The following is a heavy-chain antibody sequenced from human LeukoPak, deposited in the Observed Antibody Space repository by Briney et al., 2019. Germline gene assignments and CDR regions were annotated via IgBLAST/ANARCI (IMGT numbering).Heavy chain of an antibody. CDR1: GFTFSYYY. J-gene: IGHJ4*02. CDR3: RSAMGATALAFDY. Sequence: GGSLSLSYEASGFTFSYYYMSWIRPAPGKGLEWVSYISSSGNTIYYPDSVKGLVTFSGANAKNSFYLQMNILKAEAAAVYYGRSAMGATALAFDYCGQETLVTASS. D-gene: IGHD5-18*01. CDR2: ISSSGNTI. V-gene: IGHV3-11*01.